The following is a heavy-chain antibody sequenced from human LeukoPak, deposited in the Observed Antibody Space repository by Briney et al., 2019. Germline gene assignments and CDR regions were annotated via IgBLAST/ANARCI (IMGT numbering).Heavy chain of an antibody. CDR1: GFTFSSYA. CDR3: ARDQGWIQLWLLLEGSSMGIDY. D-gene: IGHD5-18*01. CDR2: ISYDGSNK. Sequence: GRSLRLSCAASGFTFSSYAMHWIRQAPGKGLEWVAVISYDGSNKYYADSVRGRFTISRDNSKNTLYLQMNSLRAVDTAVYYCARDQGWIQLWLLLEGSSMGIDYWGQGTLVTVSS. J-gene: IGHJ4*02. V-gene: IGHV3-30-3*01.